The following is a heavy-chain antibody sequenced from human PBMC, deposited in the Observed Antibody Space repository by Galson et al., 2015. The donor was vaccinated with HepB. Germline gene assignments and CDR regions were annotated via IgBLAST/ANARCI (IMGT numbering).Heavy chain of an antibody. D-gene: IGHD3-10*01. CDR1: GFTFSDYD. CDR2: IDPTSRSM. CDR3: ARDGISRFRGVLMKKPWDEYHFALDV. V-gene: IGHV3-48*03. Sequence: SLRLSCAGSGFTFSDYDMNWVRQTPGRGLEWVPSIDPTSRSMKYTDSVQGRFIISRDDATGSVYLDLTSLRADDTGIYYCARDGISRFRGVLMKKPWDEYHFALDVWGQGTTVIVSS. J-gene: IGHJ6*02.